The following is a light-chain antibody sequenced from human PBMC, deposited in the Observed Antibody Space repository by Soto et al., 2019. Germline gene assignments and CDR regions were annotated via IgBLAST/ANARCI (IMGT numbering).Light chain of an antibody. CDR3: QQYNNWPPYT. CDR2: GAS. J-gene: IGKJ2*01. Sequence: EIMMTQSPPTLSVSPGERATLSCRASQSVSSNLAWYQQKPGQAPRLLIYGASTRASGIPARFSGSGSGTEFTLTISSLQSEDFAVYYCQQYNNWPPYTFGQGTKLEI. V-gene: IGKV3-15*01. CDR1: QSVSSN.